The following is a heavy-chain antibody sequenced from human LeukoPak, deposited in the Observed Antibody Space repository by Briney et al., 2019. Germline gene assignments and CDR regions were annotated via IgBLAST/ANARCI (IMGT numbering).Heavy chain of an antibody. V-gene: IGHV1-69*04. J-gene: IGHJ4*02. D-gene: IGHD5-12*01. CDR3: ARRGRGYSGYGIIS. CDR1: GYTFTNYA. CDR2: IIPILGIA. Sequence: ASVKVSCKASGYTFTNYAISWVRQAPGQGLEWMGRIIPILGIANYAQEFQGRVTITADKSTSTAYMELSSLRSEDTAVYYCARRGRGYSGYGIISWGQGTLVTVSS.